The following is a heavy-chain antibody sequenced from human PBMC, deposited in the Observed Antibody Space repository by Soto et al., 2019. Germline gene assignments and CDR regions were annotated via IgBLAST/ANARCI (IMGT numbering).Heavy chain of an antibody. CDR1: GFSLSTSGVG. CDR2: IYWDDEK. J-gene: IGHJ4*02. CDR3: AHRAYYDSGKQFDY. V-gene: IGHV2-5*02. Sequence: QITLKESGPTLVKPTQTLTLTCTFSGFSLSTSGVGVGWIRQPPGEALEWLAIIYWDDEKRYSPSLKTRLTVTKVTSKNQVVLTMTNVDPVDTATYYCAHRAYYDSGKQFDYWGQGTLVSVSS. D-gene: IGHD3-10*01.